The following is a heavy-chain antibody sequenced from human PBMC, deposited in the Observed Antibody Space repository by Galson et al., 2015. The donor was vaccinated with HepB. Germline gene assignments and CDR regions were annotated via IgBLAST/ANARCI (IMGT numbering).Heavy chain of an antibody. Sequence: TLSLTCTVSGGSISNYYWSWIRQPPGKVLEWIGSVFSSGSTDYNPSLKRRGTISLDTSKKQVSLKLTSVTAADTAIYYCAGRQSRGWFYYLDYWGQGILVTVSS. CDR2: VFSSGST. V-gene: IGHV4-59*08. J-gene: IGHJ4*02. CDR3: AGRQSRGWFYYLDY. D-gene: IGHD6-19*01. CDR1: GGSISNYY.